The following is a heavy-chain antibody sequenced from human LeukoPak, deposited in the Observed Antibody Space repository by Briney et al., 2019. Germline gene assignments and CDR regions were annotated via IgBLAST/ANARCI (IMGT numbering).Heavy chain of an antibody. CDR1: GFTFSHYG. J-gene: IGHJ4*02. V-gene: IGHV3-64*01. CDR3: ARVYCSSTRCYCDY. CDR2: ISNYGDST. D-gene: IGHD2-2*01. Sequence: GGSLRLSCAASGFTFSHYGMHWVRQAPGKGLEYVSAISNYGDSTYYANSVNGRFTISRDNSKNTLYLQMGSLRAEDMAVYYCARVYCSSTRCYCDYWGQGTLVTVSS.